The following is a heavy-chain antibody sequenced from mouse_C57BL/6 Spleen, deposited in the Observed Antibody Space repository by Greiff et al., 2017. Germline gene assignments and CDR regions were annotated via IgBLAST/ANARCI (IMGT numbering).Heavy chain of an antibody. J-gene: IGHJ4*01. CDR1: GFTFSSYG. CDR2: ISSGGSYT. CDR3: ARRGDYDYPYAMDY. Sequence: EVKVVESGGDLVKPGGSLKLSCAASGFTFSSYGMSWVRQTPDQGLEWVATISSGGSYTYYPANVKGRFTISRDNAKNTLYLQMSSLKSEDTAMYDCARRGDYDYPYAMDYWGQGTSVTVSS. V-gene: IGHV5-6*02. D-gene: IGHD2-4*01.